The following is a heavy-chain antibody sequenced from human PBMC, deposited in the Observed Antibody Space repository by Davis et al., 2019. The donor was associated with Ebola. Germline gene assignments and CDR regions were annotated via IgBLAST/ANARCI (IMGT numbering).Heavy chain of an antibody. CDR1: GGSISSSSYY. J-gene: IGHJ5*02. CDR2: IYYSGIT. D-gene: IGHD4-11*01. Sequence: SETLSLTCTVSGGSISSSSYYWGWIRQPPGKGLEWIGSIYYSGITYYNPSLKSRVTISVDTSKNQFSLKLSSVTAADTAVYYCARDWRPYSNYDNNWFDPWGQGTLVTVSS. CDR3: ARDWRPYSNYDNNWFDP. V-gene: IGHV4-39*02.